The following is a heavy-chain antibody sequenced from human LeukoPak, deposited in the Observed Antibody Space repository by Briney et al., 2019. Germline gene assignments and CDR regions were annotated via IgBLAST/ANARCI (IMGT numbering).Heavy chain of an antibody. CDR3: AKRVRDFDWSPTGAWFDP. D-gene: IGHD3-9*01. CDR2: ISSSSSYI. CDR1: GFTFSSYS. Sequence: GGSLRLSCAASGFTFSSYSMNWVRQAPGKGLEWVSSISSSSSYIYYADSVKGRFPISRDNAKNSLYLQMNSLRAEDTAVYYCAKRVRDFDWSPTGAWFDPWGQGTLVTVSS. J-gene: IGHJ5*02. V-gene: IGHV3-21*01.